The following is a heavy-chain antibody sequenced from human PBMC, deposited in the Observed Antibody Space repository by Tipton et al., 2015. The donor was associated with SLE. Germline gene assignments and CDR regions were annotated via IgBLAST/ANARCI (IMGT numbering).Heavy chain of an antibody. D-gene: IGHD1-26*01. Sequence: TLSLTCTVSGGSISSGGYYWSWIRQPAGKGLEWIGRIYTSGSTNYNPSLKSRVTISVDTSKNQFSLKLSSVTAADTAVYYCARGVLGVSHYCYIDVCGKGTTVAVFS. CDR3: ARGVLGVSHYCYIDV. V-gene: IGHV4-61*02. J-gene: IGHJ6*03. CDR2: IYTSGST. CDR1: GGSISSGGYY.